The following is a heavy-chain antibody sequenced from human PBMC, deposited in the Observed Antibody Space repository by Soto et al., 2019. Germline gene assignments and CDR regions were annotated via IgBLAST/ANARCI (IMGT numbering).Heavy chain of an antibody. Sequence: QVQLVQSGAEVKKPGASVKVSCKASGYTFTSYGISWVRQAPGQGLEWMGWISAYNGNTNYAQKLQGRVTMTTDTXXSXAXXELRSLRSDDTAVYYCARDYSNYPHFTNYYYGMDVWGQGTTVTVSS. CDR1: GYTFTSYG. V-gene: IGHV1-18*01. CDR2: ISAYNGNT. J-gene: IGHJ6*02. CDR3: ARDYSNYPHFTNYYYGMDV. D-gene: IGHD4-4*01.